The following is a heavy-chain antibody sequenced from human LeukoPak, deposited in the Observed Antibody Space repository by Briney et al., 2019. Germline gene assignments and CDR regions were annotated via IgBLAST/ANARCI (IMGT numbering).Heavy chain of an antibody. CDR1: GFTFSTFA. J-gene: IGHJ4*02. CDR3: AKDFVVVPGNVNYFDY. CDR2: IFPSGGEI. D-gene: IGHD2-21*02. V-gene: IGHV3-23*01. Sequence: GGSLRLSCAAPGFTFSTFAMIWVRQPPGKGLEWVSSIFPSGGEIHYADSVRGRFTISRDNSKSTLSLQMNSLRAEDTAVYYCAKDFVVVPGNVNYFDYWGQGTLVTVSS.